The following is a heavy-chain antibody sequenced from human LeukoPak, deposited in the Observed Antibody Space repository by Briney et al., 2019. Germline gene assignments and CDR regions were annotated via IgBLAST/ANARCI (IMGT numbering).Heavy chain of an antibody. D-gene: IGHD3-22*01. J-gene: IGHJ3*02. CDR1: GGSISSYY. Sequence: MTSETLSLTCTVSGGSISSYYWSWIRQPPGKGLEWIVYIYYSGSTNYNPSLKSRVTISVDTSKNQFSLKLSSVTAADTAVYYCARAYYYDSSGYYYPDAFDIWGQGTMVTVSS. V-gene: IGHV4-59*01. CDR2: IYYSGST. CDR3: ARAYYYDSSGYYYPDAFDI.